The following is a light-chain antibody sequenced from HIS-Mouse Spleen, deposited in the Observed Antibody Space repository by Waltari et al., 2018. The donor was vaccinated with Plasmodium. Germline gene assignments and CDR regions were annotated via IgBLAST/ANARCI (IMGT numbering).Light chain of an antibody. CDR3: SSYTSSSPVV. CDR2: EVS. J-gene: IGLJ2*01. CDR1: SSDVGGYNY. V-gene: IGLV2-14*01. Sequence: QSALTQPASVSGSPGQSITISCTGTSSDVGGYNYVSWYQQHPGKAPKRMIYEVSNRPSGVANRFSGSKSGNTASLTISGLQAKDEADYYCSSYTSSSPVVFGGGTKLTVL.